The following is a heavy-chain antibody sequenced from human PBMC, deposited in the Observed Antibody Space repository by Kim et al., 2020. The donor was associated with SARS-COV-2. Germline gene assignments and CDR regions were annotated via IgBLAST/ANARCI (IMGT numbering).Heavy chain of an antibody. V-gene: IGHV3-21*01. D-gene: IGHD6-19*01. CDR2: ISGSTDYI. J-gene: IGHJ5*02. CDR3: AVEGSGWYFSA. CDR1: GFTFSNYG. Sequence: GGSLRLSCAASGFTFSNYGLVWVRQAPGKGLEWVSSISGSTDYIYYADSVSGRFTISRDNVKNSLYLQMDNLGGDDTAVYYCAVEGSGWYFSAWGQGALVTVSS.